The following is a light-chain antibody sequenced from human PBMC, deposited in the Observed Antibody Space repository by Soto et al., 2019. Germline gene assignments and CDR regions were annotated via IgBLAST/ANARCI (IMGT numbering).Light chain of an antibody. Sequence: IVLTQSPGTLSLSPGERATLSCRASQGVSSSYLAWYQQKPGQPPRLLIYGASSRTTGIPDRFRGSGSGTDFTLTISGLEPEDFAVYYCQLYGSSPRYTFGQGTKLEIK. J-gene: IGKJ2*01. CDR1: QGVSSSY. CDR2: GAS. CDR3: QLYGSSPRYT. V-gene: IGKV3-20*01.